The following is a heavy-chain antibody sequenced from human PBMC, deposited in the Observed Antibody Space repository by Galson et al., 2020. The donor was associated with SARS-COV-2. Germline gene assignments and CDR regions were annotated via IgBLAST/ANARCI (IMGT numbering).Heavy chain of an antibody. J-gene: IGHJ4*02. D-gene: IGHD1-26*01. CDR2: AFYRGTT. CDR3: ARFSRGSYPDY. Sequence: SETLSLTCTVSGGSVTFVSTVTYYWGWIRQPPGKGLEWIGSAFYRGTTYYNPSLKSRVTISLDTSTNQVSLEVRSVTAADTALYYCARFSRGSYPDYWGQGTLVSVSS. CDR1: GGSVTFVSTVTYY. V-gene: IGHV4-39*07.